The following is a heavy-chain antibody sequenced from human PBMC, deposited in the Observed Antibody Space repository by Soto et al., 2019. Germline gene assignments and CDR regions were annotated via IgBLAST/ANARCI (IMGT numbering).Heavy chain of an antibody. J-gene: IGHJ4*02. CDR1: GFTFSNVW. CDR3: TTGNTIFGVVPDY. V-gene: IGHV3-15*01. D-gene: IGHD3-3*01. CDR2: IKSKTDGGTT. Sequence: GSLSPSCAASGFTFSNVWMSCVRQAPGKGLEWVGRIKSKTDGGTTDYAAPVKGRFTISRDDSKNTLYLQMNSLKTEDTAVYYCTTGNTIFGVVPDYWGQGTLVTVSS.